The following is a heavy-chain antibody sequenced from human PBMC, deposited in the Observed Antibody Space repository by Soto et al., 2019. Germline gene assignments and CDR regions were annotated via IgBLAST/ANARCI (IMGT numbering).Heavy chain of an antibody. CDR3: VKDSYADFHRVLSTAEYFFDY. J-gene: IGHJ4*01. CDR2: ITWNSGKI. CDR1: GFTFDDYA. V-gene: IGHV3-9*01. Sequence: PVGSLRLSCTASGFTFDDYAMHWVRQGPGRGLEWVSGITWNSGKIAYADSVKGRFTIARDDDNNSLYLQMNSLRPEDTALYYCVKDSYADFHRVLSTAEYFFDYWGHGTLVTSPQ. D-gene: IGHD2-15*01.